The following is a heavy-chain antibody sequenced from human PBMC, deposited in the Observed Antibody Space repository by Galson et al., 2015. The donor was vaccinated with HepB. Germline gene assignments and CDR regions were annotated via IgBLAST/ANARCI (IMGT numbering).Heavy chain of an antibody. CDR1: GSPFNNYA. V-gene: IGHV3-30*04. D-gene: IGHD2-15*01. Sequence: SLRLSCAASGSPFNNYALHWLRQAPGKGLEWVGGILHDGSIKYNMDSGKGRFTISRDNSKDSVYLQLDYLRVEDTAVYYCARVWDRGGYTRWGNYYYGMDVWGQGTAVTVSS. CDR3: ARVWDRGGYTRWGNYYYGMDV. J-gene: IGHJ6*02. CDR2: ILHDGSIK.